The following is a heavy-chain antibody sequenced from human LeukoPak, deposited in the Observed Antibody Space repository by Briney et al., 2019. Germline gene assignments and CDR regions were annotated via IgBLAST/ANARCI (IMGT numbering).Heavy chain of an antibody. CDR3: AKDTLDSRYFDF. V-gene: IGHV3-23*01. J-gene: IGHJ2*01. CDR1: GFTFSNYA. D-gene: IGHD2/OR15-2a*01. CDR2: ISGSDDST. Sequence: GGSLRLSCAASGFTFSNYAMNWVRQAPGKGLEWVPAISGSDDSTYHADSVKGRFTISRDNSKNTLYLQMNSLRAEDTAIYYCAKDTLDSRYFDFWGRGTMVTVSS.